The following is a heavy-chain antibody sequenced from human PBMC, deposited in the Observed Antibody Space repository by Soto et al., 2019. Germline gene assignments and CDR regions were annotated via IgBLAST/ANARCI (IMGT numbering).Heavy chain of an antibody. Sequence: KTSETLSLTCTVSGGSISSGGYYWSWIRQHPGKGLEWIGYIYYSGSTYYNPSLKSRVTISVDTSKNQFSLKLSSVTAADTAVYYCAREYDSTPTAHYYGMDVWGQGTTVTVSS. V-gene: IGHV4-31*03. J-gene: IGHJ6*02. CDR3: AREYDSTPTAHYYGMDV. D-gene: IGHD2-15*01. CDR2: IYYSGST. CDR1: GGSISSGGYY.